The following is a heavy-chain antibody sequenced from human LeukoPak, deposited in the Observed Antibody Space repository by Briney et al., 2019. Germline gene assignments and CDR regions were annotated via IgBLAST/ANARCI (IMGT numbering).Heavy chain of an antibody. J-gene: IGHJ2*01. CDR1: GGSITTYH. D-gene: IGHD6-19*01. Sequence: SETLSLTCSVPGGSITTYHWSWIRQPPGKGLEWIGYIYNSGSANYKPSLKGRLTISVDTSKNHFSLKLNSVTAADTAVYYCARAPVTGHWYFDLWGRGTLVTVSS. V-gene: IGHV4-59*01. CDR3: ARAPVTGHWYFDL. CDR2: IYNSGSA.